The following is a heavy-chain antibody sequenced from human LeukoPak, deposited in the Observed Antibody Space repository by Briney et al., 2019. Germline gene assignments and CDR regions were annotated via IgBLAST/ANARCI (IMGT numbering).Heavy chain of an antibody. J-gene: IGHJ4*02. CDR1: GFTFTRYT. Sequence: GGSLRLSCEASGFTFTRYTMHWVHQAPGKGLEWVAVVLYDGSKKYYADSVRGRFTLSKDNTENTLSLLMNTLRGDDTAVYYCVRDNYGGILDLWGQGTLVTVSS. V-gene: IGHV3-30*04. CDR2: VLYDGSKK. D-gene: IGHD2-21*01. CDR3: VRDNYGGILDL.